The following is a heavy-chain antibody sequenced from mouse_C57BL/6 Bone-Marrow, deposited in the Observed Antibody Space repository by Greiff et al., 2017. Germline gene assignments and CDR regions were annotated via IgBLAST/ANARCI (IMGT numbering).Heavy chain of an antibody. D-gene: IGHD1-1*01. CDR1: GFSLSTFGMG. CDR3: SRIAPYYYGSSYAWFAY. Sequence: QVTLKVSGPGILQPSQTLSLTCSFSGFSLSTFGMGVGWIRQPSGKGLEWLAHIWWDDDKYYNPALKSRLTISKDTSNNQVFLKIANVYTADTATYYCSRIAPYYYGSSYAWFAYWGQGTLVTVSA. CDR2: IWWDDDK. V-gene: IGHV8-8*01. J-gene: IGHJ3*01.